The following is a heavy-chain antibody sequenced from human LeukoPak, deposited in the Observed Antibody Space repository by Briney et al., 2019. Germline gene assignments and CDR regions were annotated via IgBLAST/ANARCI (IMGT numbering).Heavy chain of an antibody. CDR2: IHPRDSDI. J-gene: IGHJ4*02. V-gene: IGHV5-51*01. Sequence: GESLKISCKGSGYSFTTYWIAWVRQVPGKGLEWMGIIHPRDSDIRYNPPFQGQVTISVDKSISTVYLQWNSLKASDSAMYYCGASPSPTGTERYYWGQGTLVTVSS. CDR3: GASPSPTGTERYY. CDR1: GYSFTTYW. D-gene: IGHD3-9*01.